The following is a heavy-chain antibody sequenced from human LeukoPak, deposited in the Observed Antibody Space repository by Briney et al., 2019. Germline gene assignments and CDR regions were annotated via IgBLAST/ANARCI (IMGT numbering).Heavy chain of an antibody. CDR2: IGVGSGET. V-gene: IGHV1-58*01. CDR3: AADSFGEGVVD. D-gene: IGHD3-10*01. CDR1: GLTCTTSA. J-gene: IGHJ4*02. Sequence: SVKVSCKSSGLTCTTSAVQWVRQARGQRLEWIGWIGVGSGETEYAQKFQERVTITRDMSTSTAYMELSSLRSEDTAVYYCAADSFGEGVVDWGQGTLVTVSS.